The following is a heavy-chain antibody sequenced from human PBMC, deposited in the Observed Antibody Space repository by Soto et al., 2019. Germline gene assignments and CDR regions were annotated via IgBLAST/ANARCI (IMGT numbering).Heavy chain of an antibody. CDR1: GFTFSSYW. Sequence: PGRSRRLSCAASGFTFSSYWMHWVRQSPGKGLVWVSQIDSDGRSTTYADTMKGRFTVSRDNAKNKLFLQMNSLRAEDTAVYYCVRDYDSSGFYSGHWGQGTLVTVSS. J-gene: IGHJ4*02. CDR2: IDSDGRST. D-gene: IGHD3-22*01. V-gene: IGHV3-74*03. CDR3: VRDYDSSGFYSGH.